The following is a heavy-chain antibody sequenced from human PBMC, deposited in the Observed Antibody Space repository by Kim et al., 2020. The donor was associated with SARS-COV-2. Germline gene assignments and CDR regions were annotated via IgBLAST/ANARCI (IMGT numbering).Heavy chain of an antibody. D-gene: IGHD2-2*01. Sequence: SETLSLTCAVSGGSISSSNWWSWVRQPPGKGLEWIGEIYHSGSTNYNPSLKSRVTISVDKSKNQFSLKLSSVTAADTAVYYCARDGSSIGYCSSTSCSQKKTPRNWFDPWGQGTLVTVSS. CDR3: ARDGSSIGYCSSTSCSQKKTPRNWFDP. CDR2: IYHSGST. V-gene: IGHV4-4*02. CDR1: GGSISSSNW. J-gene: IGHJ5*02.